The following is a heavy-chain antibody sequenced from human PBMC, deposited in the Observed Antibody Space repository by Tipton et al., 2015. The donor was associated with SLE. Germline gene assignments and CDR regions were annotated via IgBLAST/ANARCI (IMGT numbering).Heavy chain of an antibody. Sequence: TLSLTCTVSGGSISSYSWSWIRQPAGGGLEWIGRIYTNENTHYNPSLKSRVTMSVDTSKNHFSLKRRSVTAADTAVDYCAREFLNPVTTVHYYFDLWGRGTLVTVSS. D-gene: IGHD4-11*01. CDR3: AREFLNPVTTVHYYFDL. V-gene: IGHV4-4*07. J-gene: IGHJ2*01. CDR2: IYTNENT. CDR1: GGSISSYS.